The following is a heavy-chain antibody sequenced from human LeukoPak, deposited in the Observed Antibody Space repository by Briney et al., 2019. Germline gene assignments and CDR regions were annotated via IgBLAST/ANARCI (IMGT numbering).Heavy chain of an antibody. CDR2: INHSGST. V-gene: IGHV4-34*01. Sequence: SETLSLTCAVYGGTFSGYYWSWIRQPPGKGLEWIGEINHSGSTNYNPSLKSRVTISVDTSKNQFSLKLSSVTAADTAVYCCARIGDGSPDAFDIWGQGTMVTVSS. CDR3: ARIGDGSPDAFDI. D-gene: IGHD5-24*01. CDR1: GGTFSGYY. J-gene: IGHJ3*02.